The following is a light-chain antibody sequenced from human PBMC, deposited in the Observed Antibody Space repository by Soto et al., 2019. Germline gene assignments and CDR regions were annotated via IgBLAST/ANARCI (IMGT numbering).Light chain of an antibody. V-gene: IGKV1-33*01. Sequence: DVQITQAPSSLSASVGDRVTITCQASQNINNYINWYQQKPGRAPKLLIYDAYNLEAGVPSRFRGSGSGTDFTFTISLLPPDDSAKYYCQQYEHPTTFGQGTRLEIK. J-gene: IGKJ5*01. CDR1: QNINNY. CDR3: QQYEHPTT. CDR2: DAY.